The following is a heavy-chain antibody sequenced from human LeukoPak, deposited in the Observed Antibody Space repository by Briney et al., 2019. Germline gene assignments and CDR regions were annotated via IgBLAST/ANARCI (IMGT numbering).Heavy chain of an antibody. CDR2: MYSGDTT. Sequence: GGSLRLSCAASGFTVSSSYMSWVRQAPGKGLECVSVMYSGDTTYYADSVTGRSTISRDDSKNMLYLQMNRLRAEDTAVYYCARYYYDSYGYYYSGVYWGQGTLVTVSS. D-gene: IGHD3-22*01. CDR1: GFTVSSSY. J-gene: IGHJ4*02. CDR3: ARYYYDSYGYYYSGVY. V-gene: IGHV3-66*01.